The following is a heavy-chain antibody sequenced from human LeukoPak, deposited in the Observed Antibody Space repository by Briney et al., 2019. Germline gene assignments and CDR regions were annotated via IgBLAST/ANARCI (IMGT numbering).Heavy chain of an antibody. CDR3: ARQDYSSGLDY. Sequence: PETLSLTCTVSGGSLSSYYCSWVRQPAGEGLEWIGRIYTIGGTNYNPSLKSRVTISVNTSKNQFSLKLSSETAADTAVYYCARQDYSSGLDYWGQGTLVTVSS. V-gene: IGHV4-4*07. D-gene: IGHD6-19*01. J-gene: IGHJ4*02. CDR1: GGSLSSYY. CDR2: IYTIGGT.